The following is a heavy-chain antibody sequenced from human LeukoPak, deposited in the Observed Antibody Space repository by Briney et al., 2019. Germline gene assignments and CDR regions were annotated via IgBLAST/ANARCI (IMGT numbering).Heavy chain of an antibody. CDR1: GFTFSGFS. V-gene: IGHV3-7*04. CDR2: IKQDGSKK. CDR3: TRVGYIDEGIDY. Sequence: GGSLRLSCAASGFTFSGFSMTWVRQAPGKGLEWVANIKQDGSKKSYVDSVKGRFTISRDNAKNSLYLQMNSLRAEDTAIYYCTRVGYIDEGIDYWGQGTLVTVSS. J-gene: IGHJ4*02. D-gene: IGHD5-24*01.